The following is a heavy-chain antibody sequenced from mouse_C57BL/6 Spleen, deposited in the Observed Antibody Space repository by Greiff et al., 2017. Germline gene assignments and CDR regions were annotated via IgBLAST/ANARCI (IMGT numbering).Heavy chain of an antibody. CDR2: IYPGDGDT. Sequence: QVQLKESGAELVKPGASVKISCKASGYAFSSYWMNWVKQRPGKGLEWIGQIYPGDGDTNYNGKFKGKATLTADKSSSTAYMQLSSLTSEDSAVYFCARGYPGAMDYWGKGTSVTVSS. J-gene: IGHJ4*01. V-gene: IGHV1-80*01. CDR1: GYAFSSYW. D-gene: IGHD2-14*01. CDR3: ARGYPGAMDY.